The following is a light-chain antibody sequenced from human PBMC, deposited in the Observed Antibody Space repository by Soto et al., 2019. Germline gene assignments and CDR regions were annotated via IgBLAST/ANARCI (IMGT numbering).Light chain of an antibody. CDR1: SSDIGGYNL. CDR2: QVT. Sequence: QSALTQPASVSGSPGQSITISCTGTSSDIGGYNLVSWYQQHPGEAPKLIIYQVTNRPSGVSNRFSGSKSGNTASLTVSGLQAEDEADYYCAAWDDSLNAVYVFGTGTKLTVL. J-gene: IGLJ1*01. CDR3: AAWDDSLNAVYV. V-gene: IGLV2-14*01.